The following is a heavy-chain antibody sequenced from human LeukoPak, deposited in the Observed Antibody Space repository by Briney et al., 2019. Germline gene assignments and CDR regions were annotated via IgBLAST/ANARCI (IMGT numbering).Heavy chain of an antibody. V-gene: IGHV3-48*01. CDR1: GFTFSSYS. J-gene: IGHJ4*02. CDR3: ARAKKPLLDY. Sequence: TGGCLRLSCAASGFTFSSYSMNWVRQAPGKGLECLSYIIKSSSSIYYADSVKGRFAIARDDVKNSLYLQMNSLRAEDTAVYYCARAKKPLLDYWGQGTLVPVS. CDR2: IIKSSSSI.